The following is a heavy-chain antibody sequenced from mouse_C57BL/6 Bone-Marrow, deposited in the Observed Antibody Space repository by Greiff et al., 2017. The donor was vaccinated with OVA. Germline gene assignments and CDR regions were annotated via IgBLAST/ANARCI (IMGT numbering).Heavy chain of an antibody. D-gene: IGHD6-1*01. J-gene: IGHJ2*01. V-gene: IGHV1-19*01. CDR1: GYTFTDYY. Sequence: EVKLMESGPVLVKPGASVKMSCKASGYTFTDYYMNWVKQSHGKSLEWIGVINPYNGGTSYNQKFKGKATLTVDKSSSTAYMELNSLTSEDSAVYYCARWAESLYWGQGTTLTVSS. CDR3: ARWAESLY. CDR2: INPYNGGT.